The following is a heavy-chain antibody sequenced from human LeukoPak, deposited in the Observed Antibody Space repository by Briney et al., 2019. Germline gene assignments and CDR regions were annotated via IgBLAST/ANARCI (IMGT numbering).Heavy chain of an antibody. Sequence: SETLSLTCSVYGGSFSGYYWSWIRQPPGKGLEWIGEINHSGSTNYNSSLKSRVIISGDTSKYQFSLKLSSVTAADTAVYYCARTVTLDYWGQGTLVTVSS. V-gene: IGHV4-34*01. J-gene: IGHJ4*02. CDR2: INHSGST. D-gene: IGHD4-23*01. CDR3: ARTVTLDY. CDR1: GGSFSGYY.